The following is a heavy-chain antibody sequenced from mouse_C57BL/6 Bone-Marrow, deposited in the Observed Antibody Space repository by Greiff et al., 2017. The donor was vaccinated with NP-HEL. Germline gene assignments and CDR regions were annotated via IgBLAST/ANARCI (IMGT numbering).Heavy chain of an antibody. CDR1: GFNIKDDY. J-gene: IGHJ1*03. V-gene: IGHV14-4*01. CDR3: TTGITTVVAKGDWYFDV. CDR2: IDPENGDT. Sequence: VQLQQSGAELVRPGASVKLSCTASGFNIKDDYMHWVKQRPEQGLEWIGWIDPENGDTEYASKFQGKATITADTSSNTAYLQLSSLTSEDTAVYYCTTGITTVVAKGDWYFDVWGTGTTVTVSS. D-gene: IGHD1-1*01.